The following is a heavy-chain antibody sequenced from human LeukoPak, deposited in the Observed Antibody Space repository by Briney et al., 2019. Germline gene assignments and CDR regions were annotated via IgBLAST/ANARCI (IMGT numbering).Heavy chain of an antibody. D-gene: IGHD5-18*01. CDR2: IKQDGSEK. CDR1: GFTFSSYW. V-gene: IGHV3-7*01. Sequence: GGSLRLSCAASGFTFSSYWMNWVRQAPGKGLEWVANIKQDGSEKYCVDSVKGRFTISRDNAKNSLYLQMNNLRAEDTAVYYCARDPGYSYGRRYWYFDLWGRGTLVTVSS. CDR3: ARDPGYSYGRRYWYFDL. J-gene: IGHJ2*01.